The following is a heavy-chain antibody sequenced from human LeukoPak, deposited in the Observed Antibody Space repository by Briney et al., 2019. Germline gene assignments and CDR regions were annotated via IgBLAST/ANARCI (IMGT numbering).Heavy chain of an antibody. CDR1: GFTFSHYA. CDR3: ARGYSHNSGGWLDP. CDR2: LTDSGDAT. V-gene: IGHV3-23*01. Sequence: GGSLRLSCAVSGFTFSHYAMSWVRQAPGTGLDWVGSLTDSGDATYFADSVKGRLTIFRDNSNSTLYLHISGLRDEDTAVYYCARGYSHNSGGWLDPWGQGTLVTVSS. J-gene: IGHJ5*02. D-gene: IGHD5-12*01.